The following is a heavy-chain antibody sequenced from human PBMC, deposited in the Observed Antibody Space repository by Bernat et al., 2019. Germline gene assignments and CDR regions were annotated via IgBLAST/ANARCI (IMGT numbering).Heavy chain of an antibody. CDR3: ARDAGYSNYGHTGVGAFDI. V-gene: IGHV3-30*01. CDR1: GFTFSSYA. D-gene: IGHD4-4*01. CDR2: ISYDGSNK. Sequence: QVQLVESGGGVVQPGRSLRLSCAASGFTFSSYAMHWVRQAPGKGLEWVAVISYDGSNKYYADSVKGRFTISRDNSKNTLYLQMNSLRAEDTAVYYCARDAGYSNYGHTGVGAFDIWGQGTMVTVSS. J-gene: IGHJ3*02.